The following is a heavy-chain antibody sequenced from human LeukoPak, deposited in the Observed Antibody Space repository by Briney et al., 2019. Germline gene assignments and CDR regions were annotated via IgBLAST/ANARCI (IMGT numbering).Heavy chain of an antibody. CDR3: ARGSLWFGELIPSYYYYYGMDV. J-gene: IGHJ6*02. D-gene: IGHD3-10*01. Sequence: GASVKVSCKASGYTFTSYYMHWMRQAPGQGLEWMGIINPSGGSTSYAQKFQGRVTMTRDTSTSTVYMELSSLRSEDTAVYYCARGSLWFGELIPSYYYYYGMDVWGQGTTVTVSS. CDR2: INPSGGST. CDR1: GYTFTSYY. V-gene: IGHV1-46*01.